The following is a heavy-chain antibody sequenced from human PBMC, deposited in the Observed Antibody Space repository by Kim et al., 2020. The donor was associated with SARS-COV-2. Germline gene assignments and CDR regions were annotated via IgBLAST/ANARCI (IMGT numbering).Heavy chain of an antibody. J-gene: IGHJ6*02. V-gene: IGHV1-8*01. CDR3: ARDYGSGSQDPYYYGMDV. D-gene: IGHD3-10*01. CDR2: MNPNSGNT. CDR1: GYTFTSYD. Sequence: ASVKVSCKASGYTFTSYDINWVRQATGQGLEWMGWMNPNSGNTGYAQKFQGRVTMTRNTSISTAYMELSSLRSEDTAVYYCARDYGSGSQDPYYYGMDVWGQGTTVTVSS.